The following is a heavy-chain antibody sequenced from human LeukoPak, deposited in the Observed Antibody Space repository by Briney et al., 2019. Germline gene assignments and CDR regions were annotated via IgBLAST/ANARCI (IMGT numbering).Heavy chain of an antibody. CDR3: AFSGNYLGFRSFDI. V-gene: IGHV1-3*01. J-gene: IGHJ3*02. CDR1: GSTFTSYA. CDR2: INAGNGNT. D-gene: IGHD1-26*01. Sequence: GASVTVSCKASGSTFTSYAMHWVRQAPGQRHEWMGWINAGNGNTKYSQQFQGRVTITRDTSANTAYMELSSLRSEDTAVYYCAFSGNYLGFRSFDIWGQGTMVTVSS.